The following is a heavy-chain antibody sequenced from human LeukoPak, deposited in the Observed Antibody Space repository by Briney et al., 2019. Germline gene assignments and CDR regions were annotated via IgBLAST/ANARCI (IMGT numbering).Heavy chain of an antibody. J-gene: IGHJ1*01. CDR2: FKNDGSSA. D-gene: IGHD5-24*01. Sequence: GGSLRLSCAVSGFTSSDYWMHWVRQAPGKGLVWVSRFKNDGSSATYADSVKGRFTISRDEAKNTLYLQMNSLRVEDTAVYYCAGLTRVGYNSYVYWGQGTLVTVSS. V-gene: IGHV3-74*01. CDR3: AGLTRVGYNSYVY. CDR1: GFTSSDYW.